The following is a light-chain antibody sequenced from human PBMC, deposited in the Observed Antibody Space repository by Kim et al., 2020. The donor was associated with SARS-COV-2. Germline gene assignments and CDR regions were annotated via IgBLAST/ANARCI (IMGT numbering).Light chain of an antibody. CDR3: QLWDSSTDHVV. Sequence: APGKTVTITCGGINIESKSVPWYQQEPGQAPMLVIYFDSHRPSGIPERLSGSNSGNTATLTISRLEAGDEADYYCQLWDSSTDHVVFGGGTQLTVL. CDR1: NIESKS. J-gene: IGLJ2*01. CDR2: FDS. V-gene: IGLV3-21*01.